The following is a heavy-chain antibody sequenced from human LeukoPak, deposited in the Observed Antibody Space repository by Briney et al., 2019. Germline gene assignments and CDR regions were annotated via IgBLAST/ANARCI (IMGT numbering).Heavy chain of an antibody. CDR3: ARDHGLVGALDY. V-gene: IGHV3-48*04. J-gene: IGHJ4*02. CDR2: ISSSSSTM. D-gene: IGHD1-26*01. CDR1: GLTFSSYS. Sequence: GGSLRLSCAASGLTFSSYSMNWFRQVPGKGLEWVSYISSSSSTMYYADSVKGRFTISRDNAKNSLYLQMSSLRAEDTAVYFCARDHGLVGALDYWGQGTLVTVSS.